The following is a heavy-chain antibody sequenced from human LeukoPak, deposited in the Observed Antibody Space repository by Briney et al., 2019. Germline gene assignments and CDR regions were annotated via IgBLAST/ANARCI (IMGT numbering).Heavy chain of an antibody. D-gene: IGHD3-10*01. CDR3: SKESGGGAGSYHDFDY. CDR2: ISWNSGNI. V-gene: IGHV3-9*01. J-gene: IGHJ4*02. CDR1: GFTFNDYA. Sequence: PGGSLRLSCAASGFTFNDYAMHWVRQVSGKGLEWVSGISWNSGNIDYAGSVKGRFTISRDNAKNSLYLQMNSLRAEDTAFYYCSKESGGGAGSYHDFDYWGQGTLVTVSS.